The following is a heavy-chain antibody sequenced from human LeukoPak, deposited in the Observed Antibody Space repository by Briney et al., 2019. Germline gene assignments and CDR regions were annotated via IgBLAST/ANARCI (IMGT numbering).Heavy chain of an antibody. CDR2: IYYSGST. V-gene: IGHV4-31*03. D-gene: IGHD2-15*01. CDR1: GGSISSGGYY. Sequence: PSETLSLTCTVSGGSISSGGYYWSWIRQHPGKGLEWIGYIYYSGSTYYNPSLKSRVTISVDTSKNQFSLKLNSVTAADTAVYYCARAPHCTSSSCYLGGHNFDYWGQGTLVTVSS. CDR3: ARAPHCTSSSCYLGGHNFDY. J-gene: IGHJ4*02.